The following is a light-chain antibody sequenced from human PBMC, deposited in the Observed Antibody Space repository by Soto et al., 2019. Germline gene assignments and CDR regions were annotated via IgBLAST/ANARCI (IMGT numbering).Light chain of an antibody. CDR3: QQYRTSPPTWT. J-gene: IGKJ1*01. V-gene: IGKV1-39*01. CDR1: QSISTY. Sequence: DIQMTQSPSSLSASVGDRVTITCRASQSISTYLNWYQQKPGKAPRLLIYAASSVQSGVPSRFSGSGSGTDFTLTISRLEPEDFAVYYCQQYRTSPPTWTFGQGTKVEIK. CDR2: AAS.